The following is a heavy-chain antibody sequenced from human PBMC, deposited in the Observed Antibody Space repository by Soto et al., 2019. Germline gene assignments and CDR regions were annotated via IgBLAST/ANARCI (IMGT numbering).Heavy chain of an antibody. CDR3: ARGLSGSYGLGFDI. J-gene: IGHJ3*02. Sequence: GGSLRLSCAASGFTVSSNYMSWVRQAPGKGLEWVSVIYSGGSTYYADSVKGRFTISRDNSKNTLYLQMNSLRAEDTAVYYCARGLSGSYGLGFDIWGQGTMVTVSS. V-gene: IGHV3-66*01. CDR1: GFTVSSNY. CDR2: IYSGGST. D-gene: IGHD1-26*01.